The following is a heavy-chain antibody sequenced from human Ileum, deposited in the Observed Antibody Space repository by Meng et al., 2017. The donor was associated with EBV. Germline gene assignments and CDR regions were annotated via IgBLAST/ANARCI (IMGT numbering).Heavy chain of an antibody. CDR3: ARVGQWLPIDY. CDR2: IYHSGST. D-gene: IGHD6-19*01. V-gene: IGHV4-4*02. Sequence: QLRLQEPGPGWVQPSGTPSLTCAVSGGSSSSSSWWSWVRQPPGKGLEWIGEIYHSGSTNYNPSLKSRVTISVDKSKNQFSLNLSSVTAADTAVYYCARVGQWLPIDYWGQGTLVTVSS. CDR1: GGSSSSSSW. J-gene: IGHJ4*02.